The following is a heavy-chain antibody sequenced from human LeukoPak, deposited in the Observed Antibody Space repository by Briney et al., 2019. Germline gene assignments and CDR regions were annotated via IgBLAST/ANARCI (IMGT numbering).Heavy chain of an antibody. V-gene: IGHV3-21*04. CDR1: AFTFGSYT. Sequence: GGSLRLSRAAVAFTFGSYTVNWVRQAPGKGLQWVSTVSASSDIHYSDSVKGRFTISRDNAKESLYLQMNSLRAEDTAVYYCARIGYSSSSFDFWGQGTLVTVSS. CDR3: ARIGYSSSSFDF. D-gene: IGHD6-6*01. CDR2: VSASSDI. J-gene: IGHJ4*02.